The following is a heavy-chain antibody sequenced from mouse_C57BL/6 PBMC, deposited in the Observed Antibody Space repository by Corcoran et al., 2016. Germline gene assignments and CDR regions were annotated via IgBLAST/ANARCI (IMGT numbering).Heavy chain of an antibody. CDR2: INPNNGGT. CDR3: ARADGYFVAWFVC. J-gene: IGHJ3*01. D-gene: IGHD2-3*01. V-gene: IGHV1-26*01. CDR1: GYTFTDYY. Sequence: EVQLQQSGPELVKPGASGKISCKASGYTFTDYYMNWVKQSHGKSLEWIGDINPNNGGTSDNQKFKGKSTLTVDKSSSTAYMELRSLTSEDSAVYYCARADGYFVAWFVCWGQGTLVTVSA.